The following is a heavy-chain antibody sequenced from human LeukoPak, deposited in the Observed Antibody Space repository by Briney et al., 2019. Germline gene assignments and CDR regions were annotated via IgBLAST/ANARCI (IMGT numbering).Heavy chain of an antibody. CDR1: GGSISSYY. Sequence: SETLSLTCTVSGGSISSYYWTWIRQPPGKGLDWIGYIHYTGFSKYNPSLKSRVTISVDTSKNQFSLKLTSVTAADTAVYYCARRPDYWGQGTLVTVSS. J-gene: IGHJ4*02. CDR3: ARRPDY. CDR2: IHYTGFS. V-gene: IGHV4-59*03.